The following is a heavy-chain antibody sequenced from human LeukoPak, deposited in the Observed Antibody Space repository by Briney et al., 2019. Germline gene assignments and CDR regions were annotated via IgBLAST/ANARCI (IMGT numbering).Heavy chain of an antibody. CDR1: GYSFTNYW. Sequence: GESLKISFKGSGYSFTNYWIAWVRPMPGKGLEWMGIIYPGDSDTRYSPSFQGQVTISADKSITTAYLQWSSLKASDTAMYYCARRHKRGAYSYGVDYWGQGTLVTVSS. D-gene: IGHD5-18*01. J-gene: IGHJ4*02. CDR2: IYPGDSDT. V-gene: IGHV5-51*01. CDR3: ARRHKRGAYSYGVDY.